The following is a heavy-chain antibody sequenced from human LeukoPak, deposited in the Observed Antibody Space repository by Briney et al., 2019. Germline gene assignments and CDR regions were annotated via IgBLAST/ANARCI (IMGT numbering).Heavy chain of an antibody. CDR1: GFTFSSYA. J-gene: IGHJ4*02. D-gene: IGHD2-2*01. CDR2: ISGSGGST. V-gene: IGHV3-23*01. CDR3: AKARYCSSTSCSELDY. Sequence: GGSLRLSCAASGFTFSSYAMSWVRQAPGKGLEWVSAISGSGGSTYYADSVKGRFTISRDNSKNTLYLQMNSLRAEDTAVYYCAKARYCSSTSCSELDYWGQGTLATVSP.